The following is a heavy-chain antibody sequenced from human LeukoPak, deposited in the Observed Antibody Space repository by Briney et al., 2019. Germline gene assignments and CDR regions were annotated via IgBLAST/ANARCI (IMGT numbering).Heavy chain of an antibody. J-gene: IGHJ3*02. Sequence: SETLSLTCTVSGGSISSGGYYWSWIRQPPGKGLEWIGYIYHSGSTYYNPSLKSRVTISVDRSKNQFSLKLSSVTAADTAVYYCARDRGSSWYGDAFDIWGQGTMVTVSS. CDR1: GGSISSGGYY. CDR2: IYHSGST. V-gene: IGHV4-30-2*01. D-gene: IGHD6-13*01. CDR3: ARDRGSSWYGDAFDI.